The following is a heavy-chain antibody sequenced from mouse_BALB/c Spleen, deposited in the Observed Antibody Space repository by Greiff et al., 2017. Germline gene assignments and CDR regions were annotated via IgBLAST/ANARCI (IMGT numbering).Heavy chain of an antibody. Sequence: VHLQESGAELMKPGASVKISCKATGYTFSSYWIEWVKQRPGHGLEWIGEILPGSGSTNYNEKFKGKATFTADTSSNTAYMQLSSLTSEDSAVYYCARPLYYGSYYYAMDYWGQGTSVTVSS. CDR3: ARPLYYGSYYYAMDY. CDR2: ILPGSGST. J-gene: IGHJ4*01. CDR1: GYTFSSYW. D-gene: IGHD2-2*01. V-gene: IGHV1-9*01.